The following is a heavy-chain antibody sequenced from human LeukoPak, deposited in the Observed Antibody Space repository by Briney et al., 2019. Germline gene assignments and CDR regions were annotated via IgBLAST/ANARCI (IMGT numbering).Heavy chain of an antibody. CDR3: AREVSSGWYSGNDY. CDR2: ISAYNGNT. CDR1: GYTFTSYG. D-gene: IGHD6-19*01. V-gene: IGHV1-18*01. Sequence: ASVKVSCKASGYTFTSYGISWVRQAPGQGLEWVGWISAYNGNTNYAQKLQGRVTMTTDTSTSTAYMELRSLRSDDTAVYYCAREVSSGWYSGNDYWGQGTLVTVSS. J-gene: IGHJ4*02.